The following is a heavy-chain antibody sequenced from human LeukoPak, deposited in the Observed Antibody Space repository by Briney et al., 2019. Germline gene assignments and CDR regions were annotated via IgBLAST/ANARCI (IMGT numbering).Heavy chain of an antibody. Sequence: GGSLRLSCAASGFTFSSYSMNWVRQAPGKGLEWVSSISSSSSYIYYADSVKGRFTVSRDNAKNSLYLQMDSLRAEDTAVYYCAGGSDLGFWGQGTLVTVSS. V-gene: IGHV3-21*01. CDR1: GFTFSSYS. D-gene: IGHD3-10*01. J-gene: IGHJ4*02. CDR2: ISSSSSYI. CDR3: AGGSDLGF.